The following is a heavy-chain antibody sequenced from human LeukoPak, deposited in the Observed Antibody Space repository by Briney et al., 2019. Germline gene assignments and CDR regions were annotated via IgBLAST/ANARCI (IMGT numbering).Heavy chain of an antibody. Sequence: PPGGSLRLSCAASGFTFSSYAMSWVRQAPGKGLEWVSVISGSGGSTNYADSVKGRFTISRDNSKNTLYLQMNSLRAEDMAVYYCAKMTTVTHSYYYGLDVWGQGTTVTVSS. D-gene: IGHD4-17*01. CDR3: AKMTTVTHSYYYGLDV. CDR1: GFTFSSYA. J-gene: IGHJ6*02. V-gene: IGHV3-23*01. CDR2: ISGSGGST.